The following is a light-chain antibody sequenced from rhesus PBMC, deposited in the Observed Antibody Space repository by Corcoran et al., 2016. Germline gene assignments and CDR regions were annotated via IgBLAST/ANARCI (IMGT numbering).Light chain of an antibody. J-gene: IGKJ4*01. Sequence: EIVMTQSPATLSWSPGERATLSCRASQSVSSSLAWYQQKPGQAPRLLLYVATSRATGIPDRVSGRGSGTEVTLTLSSLGPEDFAVYYYQQYSNWPLTFGGGAKVEIK. CDR2: VAT. V-gene: IGKV3-42*03. CDR3: QQYSNWPLT. CDR1: QSVSSS.